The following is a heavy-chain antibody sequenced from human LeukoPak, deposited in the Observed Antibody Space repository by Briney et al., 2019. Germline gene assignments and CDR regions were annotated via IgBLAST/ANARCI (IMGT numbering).Heavy chain of an antibody. CDR2: IYYSGST. V-gene: IGHV4-59*01. CDR1: GGSINSYY. Sequence: SETLSLTCTVSGGSINSYYWSWIRQPPGKGLEWIGYIYYSGSTNYNPSLKSRVTITVDTSKNQFSLRLTSVTAADTAVYYCARVAPTRGFASSGYYPLDYWGQGSLVNVSS. CDR3: ARVAPTRGFASSGYYPLDY. J-gene: IGHJ4*02. D-gene: IGHD3-22*01.